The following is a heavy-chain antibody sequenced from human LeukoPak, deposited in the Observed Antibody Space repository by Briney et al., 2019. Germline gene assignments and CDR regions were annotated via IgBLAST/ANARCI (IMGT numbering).Heavy chain of an antibody. CDR2: ISSSSSYI. D-gene: IGHD6-13*01. Sequence: RAGGSLRLSCAASGFTFSSYSMNWVRQAPGKGLEWVSSISSSSSYIYYADSVKGRFPISRDNAKNSLYLQMNSLRAEDTAVYYCARDGFGVYSSRSGYYYMDVWGKGTTVTVSS. J-gene: IGHJ6*03. V-gene: IGHV3-21*01. CDR3: ARDGFGVYSSRSGYYYMDV. CDR1: GFTFSSYS.